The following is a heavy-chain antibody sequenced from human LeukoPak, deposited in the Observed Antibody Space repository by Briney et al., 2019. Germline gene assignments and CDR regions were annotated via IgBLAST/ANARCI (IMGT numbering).Heavy chain of an antibody. CDR3: ARLTYGDYVWFDP. V-gene: IGHV4-38-2*01. CDR1: GYSISSGYY. Sequence: SETLSLTCAVSGYSISSGYYWGWIRQPPGKGLEWIGSIYHSGSTYYNPSLKSRVTISVDTSKNQFSLKLSSVAAADTAVYYCARLTYGDYVWFDPWGQGTLVTVSS. CDR2: IYHSGST. D-gene: IGHD4-17*01. J-gene: IGHJ5*02.